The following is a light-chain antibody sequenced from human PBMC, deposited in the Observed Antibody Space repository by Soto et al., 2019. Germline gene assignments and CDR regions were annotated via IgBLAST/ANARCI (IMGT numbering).Light chain of an antibody. J-gene: IGLJ1*01. CDR1: SANIGAGYE. V-gene: IGLV1-40*01. CDR2: ENN. CDR3: QSYDSSLSGDV. Sequence: QSVLTQPPSVSAAPGQRVTISCTGSSANIGAGYEAHWYQQVPGTASKLLIYENNNRPSGVPDRFSGSKSGTSASLAITGLQAEDEAEYYCQSYDSSLSGDVFGTGTKVTVL.